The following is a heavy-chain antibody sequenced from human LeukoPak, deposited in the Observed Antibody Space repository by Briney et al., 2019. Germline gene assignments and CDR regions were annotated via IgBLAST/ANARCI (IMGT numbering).Heavy chain of an antibody. D-gene: IGHD3-3*01. V-gene: IGHV4-34*01. Sequence: SETLSLTCAVYGGSFSGYYWSWIRQPPGKGLEWIGEINHSGSTNYNPSPKSRVTISVDTSKNQFSLKLSSVTAAATAVYSYDRGRGYFWSGYYFPYYYYYGMDVWGQGTTVTVSS. CDR2: INHSGST. CDR1: GGSFSGYY. CDR3: DRGRGYFWSGYYFPYYYYYGMDV. J-gene: IGHJ6*02.